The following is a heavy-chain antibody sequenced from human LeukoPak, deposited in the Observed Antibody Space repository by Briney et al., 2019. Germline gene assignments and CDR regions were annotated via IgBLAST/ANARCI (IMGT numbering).Heavy chain of an antibody. J-gene: IGHJ3*02. D-gene: IGHD1-26*01. CDR3: ARGVVRATREGGAFDI. Sequence: SETLSLTCTVSGGSVSSGSYYWSWIRQPPGKGLEWIGYIYYSGSTNYNPSLKSRVTISVDTSKNQFSLKLSSVTAADTAVYYCARGVVRATREGGAFDIWGQGTMVTVSS. CDR1: GGSVSSGSYY. CDR2: IYYSGST. V-gene: IGHV4-61*01.